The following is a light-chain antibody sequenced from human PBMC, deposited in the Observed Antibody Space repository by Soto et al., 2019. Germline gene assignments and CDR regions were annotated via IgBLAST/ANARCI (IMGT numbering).Light chain of an antibody. V-gene: IGKV3-15*01. J-gene: IGKJ1*01. CDR3: QQYNNWLWT. Sequence: EIVMTQSPATLSVSPGERATLSCTASQSVSRNVAWYQQKPGQAPRLLIHDASTRATGISVRFRGSGSGTEFTLTISSLQSEDFAVYYCQQYNNWLWTFGQGTKVEIK. CDR1: QSVSRN. CDR2: DAS.